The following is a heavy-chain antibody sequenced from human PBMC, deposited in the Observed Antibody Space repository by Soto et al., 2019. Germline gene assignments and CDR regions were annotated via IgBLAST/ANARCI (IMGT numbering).Heavy chain of an antibody. CDR3: ARGYCSSTSCYIWDNWFDP. Sequence: QVQLQESGPGLVKPSETLSLTCTVSGGSISSYYWSWIRQPPGMGLEWIGYIYYSGRTNYNPSLKSRVTISVDTSKNQFSLKLSSVTAADTAVYYCARGYCSSTSCYIWDNWFDPWGQGTLVTVSS. J-gene: IGHJ5*02. CDR1: GGSISSYY. V-gene: IGHV4-59*01. D-gene: IGHD2-2*02. CDR2: IYYSGRT.